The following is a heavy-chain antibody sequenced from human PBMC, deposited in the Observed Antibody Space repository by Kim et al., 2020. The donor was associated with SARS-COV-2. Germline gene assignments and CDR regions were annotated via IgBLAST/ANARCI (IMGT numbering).Heavy chain of an antibody. CDR3: ARGGNWNDDPDAFDI. J-gene: IGHJ3*02. CDR1: GYTFTSYY. CDR2: INPSGGST. D-gene: IGHD1-1*01. V-gene: IGHV1-46*01. Sequence: ASVKVSCKASGYTFTSYYMHWVRQAPGQGLEWMGIINPSGGSTSYAQKFQGRVTMTRDTSTSTVYMELSSLRSEDTAVYYCARGGNWNDDPDAFDIWGQGTMVTVSS.